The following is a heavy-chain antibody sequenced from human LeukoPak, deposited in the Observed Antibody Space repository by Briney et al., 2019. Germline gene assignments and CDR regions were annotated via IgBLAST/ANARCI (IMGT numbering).Heavy chain of an antibody. Sequence: GGSLRLSCAASGFTFSSYTMNWVRQAPGKGLEWVSSISGSSSYIYYADSVKGRFTISRDNAMHSQYLQMNSLRAEDTAVYYCARANYGDYAECFDYWGQGTLVAVSS. CDR2: ISGSSSYI. CDR1: GFTFSSYT. D-gene: IGHD4-17*01. J-gene: IGHJ4*02. V-gene: IGHV3-21*01. CDR3: ARANYGDYAECFDY.